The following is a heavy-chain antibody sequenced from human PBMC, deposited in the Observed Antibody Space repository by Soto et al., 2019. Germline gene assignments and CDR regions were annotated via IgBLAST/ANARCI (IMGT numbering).Heavy chain of an antibody. CDR1: GYTFTNYG. D-gene: IGHD2-8*01. J-gene: IGHJ4*02. CDR2: ISAYNGHT. CDR3: AREGGGTNTLGY. V-gene: IGHV1-18*01. Sequence: ASVKVSCKASGYTFTNYGFNWVRQAPGQGLEWMGWISAYNGHTKYSQIFQGRVTMTTDTSTSTAYMELRSLTSDDTAVYYCAREGGGTNTLGYWGQGTPVTVSS.